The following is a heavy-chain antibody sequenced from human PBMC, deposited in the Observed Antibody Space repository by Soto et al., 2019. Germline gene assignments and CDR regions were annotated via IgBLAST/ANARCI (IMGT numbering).Heavy chain of an antibody. D-gene: IGHD3-3*01. V-gene: IGHV3-48*02. J-gene: IGHJ4*02. Sequence: VQLVESGGGLVQPGGSLRLSCAASGFTFSSYSMNWVRQAPGKGLEWVSYISSSSSTIYYADSVKGRFTISRDNAKNSLYLQMNSLRDEDTAVYYCAIRRGFWSADPYFDYCGQGTLVTVSS. CDR1: GFTFSSYS. CDR2: ISSSSSTI. CDR3: AIRRGFWSADPYFDY.